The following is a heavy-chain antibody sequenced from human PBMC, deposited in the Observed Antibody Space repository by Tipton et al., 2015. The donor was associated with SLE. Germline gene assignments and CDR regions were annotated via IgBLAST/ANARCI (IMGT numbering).Heavy chain of an antibody. D-gene: IGHD3-3*01. CDR2: FFYRGST. CDR1: GDSVSTSNHY. J-gene: IGHJ4*02. CDR3: ARVTSYDFWSGSLPGYLDF. Sequence: TLSLTCTVSGDSVSTSNHYWGWIRQSPGQGLDWIGNFFYRGSTYYNPSLKSRVTISTDTSKNQFSLRLSSVTAADTAVYYCARVTSYDFWSGSLPGYLDFWGQGILVTVSS. V-gene: IGHV4-39*07.